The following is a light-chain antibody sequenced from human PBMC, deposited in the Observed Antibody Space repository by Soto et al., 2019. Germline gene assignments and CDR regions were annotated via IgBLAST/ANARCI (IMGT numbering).Light chain of an antibody. Sequence: QSALTQPASVSGSPGQSITISCTGTSSDVGSYNLVSWYQQHPGKAPKLVIYEVSKRPSGVSNRFSGSKSGNTASLTISGLQAEDKAEYYCCSYATRSYVFGTGTKVTVL. CDR2: EVS. V-gene: IGLV2-23*02. CDR3: CSYATRSYV. CDR1: SSDVGSYNL. J-gene: IGLJ1*01.